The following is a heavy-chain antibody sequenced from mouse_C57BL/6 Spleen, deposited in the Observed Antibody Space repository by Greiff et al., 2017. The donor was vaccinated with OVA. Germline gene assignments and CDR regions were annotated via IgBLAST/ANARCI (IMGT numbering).Heavy chain of an antibody. D-gene: IGHD2-3*01. CDR2: INPSNGGT. Sequence: VQLQQPGTELVKPGASVKLSCKASGYTFTSYWMHWVKQRPGQGLEWIGNINPSNGGTNYNEKFKSKATLTVDKSSSTAYMQLSSLTSEASAVYYCARCDGYLYAMDYWGQGTSVTGSS. CDR3: ARCDGYLYAMDY. J-gene: IGHJ4*01. CDR1: GYTFTSYW. V-gene: IGHV1-53*01.